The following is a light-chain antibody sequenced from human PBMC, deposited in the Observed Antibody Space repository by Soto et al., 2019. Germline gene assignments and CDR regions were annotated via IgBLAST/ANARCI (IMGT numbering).Light chain of an antibody. J-gene: IGLJ2*01. CDR3: QSYDSSLSGYVV. V-gene: IGLV1-40*01. Sequence: QPVLTQPPSVSGAPGERVTISCTGSSSNIGAGHDVHWYQHLPGTAPKLLIYINTNRPSGVPDRFSGSKSGTSASLAITGLQAEDEADYYCQSYDSSLSGYVVFGGGTKVTVL. CDR1: SSNIGAGHD. CDR2: INT.